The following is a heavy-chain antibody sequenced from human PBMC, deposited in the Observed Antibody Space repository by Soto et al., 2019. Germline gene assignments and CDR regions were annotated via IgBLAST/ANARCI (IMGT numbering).Heavy chain of an antibody. CDR1: GGSITSSFY. CDR2: IYGTWNT. V-gene: IGHV4-39*01. J-gene: IGHJ6*02. CDR3: RSSSRYSTDV. D-gene: IGHD6-13*01. Sequence: QLQLQESGPGLVKPSETLSLSCTVSGGSITSSFYWGWIRQPPGKGLEWIGSIYGTWNTYYNPSPKGRVTISAATSKNPFSLNLISVTAADTAVYYCRSSSRYSTDVWGQGATVTVSS.